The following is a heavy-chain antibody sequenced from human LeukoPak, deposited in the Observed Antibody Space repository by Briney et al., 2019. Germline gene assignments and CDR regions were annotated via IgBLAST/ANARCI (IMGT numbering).Heavy chain of an antibody. J-gene: IGHJ5*02. Sequence: SETLSLTCAVYGGSFSGYYWSWIRQPPGMGLEWIGEINHSGSTNYNPSLKSRVTISVDTSKNQFSLKLSSVTAADTAVYFCARGPFPYYDILTGYYHAFDPWGQGTLVTVSS. V-gene: IGHV4-34*01. D-gene: IGHD3-9*01. CDR3: ARGPFPYYDILTGYYHAFDP. CDR1: GGSFSGYY. CDR2: INHSGST.